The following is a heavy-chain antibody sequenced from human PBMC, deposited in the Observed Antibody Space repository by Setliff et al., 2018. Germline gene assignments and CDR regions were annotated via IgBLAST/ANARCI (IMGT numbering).Heavy chain of an antibody. J-gene: IGHJ6*02. CDR1: GYTFTKNG. Sequence: GASVKVSCKASGYTFTKNGIHWMRQAPGQGHEWMGWINAGNGDTKYSQKFQDRVTITRDTSASTAYMELSSLRSEDTAVYYCARDVRGIGWPISAMDVWGQGTTVTVS. CDR3: ARDVRGIGWPISAMDV. D-gene: IGHD6-19*01. V-gene: IGHV1-3*01. CDR2: INAGNGDT.